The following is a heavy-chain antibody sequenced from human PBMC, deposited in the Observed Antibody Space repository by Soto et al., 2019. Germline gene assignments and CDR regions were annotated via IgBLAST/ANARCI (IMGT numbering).Heavy chain of an antibody. CDR3: ARLMTESAYCGGDCYWYYFDY. CDR2: ISAYNGNT. CDR1: GYTFTSYG. V-gene: IGHV1-18*01. J-gene: IGHJ4*02. D-gene: IGHD2-21*01. Sequence: ASVKVSCKASGYTFTSYGISWVRQAPGQGLEWMGWISAYNGNTNYAQKLQGRVTMTTDTSTSTAYMELRSLRSDDTAVYYCARLMTESAYCGGDCYWYYFDYWGQGTLVTVSS.